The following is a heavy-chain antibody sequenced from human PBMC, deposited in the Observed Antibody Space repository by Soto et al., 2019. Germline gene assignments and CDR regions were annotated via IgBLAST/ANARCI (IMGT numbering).Heavy chain of an antibody. V-gene: IGHV4-59*12. CDR2: IYYSGST. CDR3: ARDRYYDYYYGMDV. CDR1: GGSISSYY. Sequence: SETLSLTCTVSGGSISSYYWSWIRQPPGKGLEWIGYIYYSGSTNYNPSLKSRVTISVDTSKNQFSLKLSSVTAADTAVYYCARDRYYDYYYGMDVWGQGTKVTVSS. J-gene: IGHJ6*02.